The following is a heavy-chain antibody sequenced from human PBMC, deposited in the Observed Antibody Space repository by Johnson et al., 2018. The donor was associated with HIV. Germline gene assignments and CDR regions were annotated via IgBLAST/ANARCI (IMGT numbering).Heavy chain of an antibody. CDR1: GFTFSSYG. J-gene: IGHJ3*02. CDR3: AKDGPFGGNYLIGHDAFDI. D-gene: IGHD1-7*01. CDR2: IWYDGSNK. Sequence: QVQLVESGGGVVQPGRSLRLSCAASGFTFSSYGMHWVRQAPGKGLEWVAVIWYDGSNKYYADSVKGRFTISRDNSKNTLYLQMNSLRAEDTAAFYCAKDGPFGGNYLIGHDAFDIWGQGTMVTVSS. V-gene: IGHV3-33*06.